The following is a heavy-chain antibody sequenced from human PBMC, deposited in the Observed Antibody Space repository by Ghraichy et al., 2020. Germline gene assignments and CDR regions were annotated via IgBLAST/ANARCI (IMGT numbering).Heavy chain of an antibody. CDR1: GGSISTYY. Sequence: GSLRLSCTVSGGSISTYYWSWIRQPPGKGLEWIGYIYYSGSTNYNPYLKSRVTKSVDTSKNQYSLKLTAVTAADTAVYYCARYVSSSGCFDYWGQGTLVTVSS. D-gene: IGHD6-19*01. CDR3: ARYVSSSGCFDY. CDR2: IYYSGST. J-gene: IGHJ4*02. V-gene: IGHV4-59*01.